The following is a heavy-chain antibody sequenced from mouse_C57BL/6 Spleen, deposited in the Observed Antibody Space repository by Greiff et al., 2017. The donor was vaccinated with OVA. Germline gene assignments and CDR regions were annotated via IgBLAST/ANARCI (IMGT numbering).Heavy chain of an antibody. D-gene: IGHD1-1*01. Sequence: VQLVESGAELVRPGASVTLSCKASGYTFTDYEMHWVKQTPVHGLEWIGAIDPETGGTAYNQKFKGKAILTADKSSSTAYMELRSLTSEDSAVYYCTRDGSSFDYWGQGTTLTVSS. V-gene: IGHV1-15*01. CDR3: TRDGSSFDY. J-gene: IGHJ2*01. CDR1: GYTFTDYE. CDR2: IDPETGGT.